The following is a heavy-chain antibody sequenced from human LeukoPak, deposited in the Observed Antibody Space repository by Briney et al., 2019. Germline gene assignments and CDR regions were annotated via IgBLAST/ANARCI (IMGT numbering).Heavy chain of an antibody. Sequence: GGSLRLSCAASGFTFSSYAMSWVRQAPGKGLEWVSAISGSGGSTYYADSVKGRFTISRDNSKNTLYLQMNSLRAEDTAVYYCAKVLHSSGYYFYYFDYWGQGTLVTVSS. D-gene: IGHD3-22*01. CDR2: ISGSGGST. CDR1: GFTFSSYA. J-gene: IGHJ4*02. V-gene: IGHV3-23*01. CDR3: AKVLHSSGYYFYYFDY.